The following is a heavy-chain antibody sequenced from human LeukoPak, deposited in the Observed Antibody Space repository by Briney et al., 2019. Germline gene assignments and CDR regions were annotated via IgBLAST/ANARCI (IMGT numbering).Heavy chain of an antibody. V-gene: IGHV3-30*04. CDR2: ISYGGSNK. D-gene: IGHD2-15*01. Sequence: GRSLRLSCAASGFTFSSYAMHWVRQAPGKGLEWVAVISYGGSNKYYADSVKGRFTISRDNSKNTLYLQMNSLRAEDTAVYYCARDRGIVVVVAAQFDYWGQGTLVTVSS. CDR1: GFTFSSYA. CDR3: ARDRGIVVVVAAQFDY. J-gene: IGHJ4*02.